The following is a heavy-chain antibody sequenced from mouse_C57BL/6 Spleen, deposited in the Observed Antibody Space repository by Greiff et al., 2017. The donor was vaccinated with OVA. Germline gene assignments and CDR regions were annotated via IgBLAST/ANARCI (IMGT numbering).Heavy chain of an antibody. D-gene: IGHD2-4*01. V-gene: IGHV14-1*01. Sequence: EVKVVESGAELVRPGASVKLSCTASGFNIKDYYMHWVKQRNEQGLEWIGRIDPEDGDTEYAPKFQGKATMTADTSSNTAYLQLSSLTSEDTAVYYCTTKSYDYDEFAYWGQGTLVTVSA. CDR1: GFNIKDYY. CDR2: IDPEDGDT. J-gene: IGHJ3*01. CDR3: TTKSYDYDEFAY.